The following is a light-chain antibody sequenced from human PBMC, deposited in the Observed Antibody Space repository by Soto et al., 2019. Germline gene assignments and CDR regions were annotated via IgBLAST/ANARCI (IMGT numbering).Light chain of an antibody. CDR3: QQYDKKLT. CDR1: QDISNY. V-gene: IGKV1-33*01. J-gene: IGKJ4*01. Sequence: DIQMTQSPSSLSASVGDRVTITCQASQDISNYLNWYQQKPGKAPKLLIYDASNLETGVPSRFSGSGSGTDFTFTISSLQPEDIATYYCQQYDKKLTFGGGTKVEIK. CDR2: DAS.